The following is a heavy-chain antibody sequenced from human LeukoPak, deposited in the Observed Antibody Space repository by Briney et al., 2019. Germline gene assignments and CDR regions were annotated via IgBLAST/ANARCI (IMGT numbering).Heavy chain of an antibody. J-gene: IGHJ4*02. CDR3: ARVYYDYVWGSYRYPYYFDY. D-gene: IGHD3-16*02. Sequence: PGGSLRLSCAASGFTFSSYWMSWVRQAPGKGLEWVANIKQDGSEKYYVDSVKGRFTISRDNAKNSLYLQMNSLRAEDTAVCYCARVYYDYVWGSYRYPYYFDYWGQGTLVTVSS. CDR1: GFTFSSYW. V-gene: IGHV3-7*01. CDR2: IKQDGSEK.